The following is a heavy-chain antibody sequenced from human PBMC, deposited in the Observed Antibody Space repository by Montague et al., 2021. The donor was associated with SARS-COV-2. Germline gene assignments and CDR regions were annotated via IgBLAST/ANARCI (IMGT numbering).Heavy chain of an antibody. D-gene: IGHD3-10*01. CDR1: SDSFTGYY. CDR3: ARGVYNRVLFVVGSHYYFDF. CDR2: ISHPGST. J-gene: IGHJ4*02. Sequence: SETLSLTCAVYSDSFTGYYWTWIRQPPGKGLEWIGDISHPGSTKYNPSLKSRVTISVDTYMKQVSLRLTSVTAADTATYYCARGVYNRVLFVVGSHYYFDFWGQGTMVTVSA. V-gene: IGHV4-34*01.